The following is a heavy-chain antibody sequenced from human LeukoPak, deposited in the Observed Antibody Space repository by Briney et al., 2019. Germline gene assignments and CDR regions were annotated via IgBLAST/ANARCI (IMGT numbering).Heavy chain of an antibody. CDR2: ISSSGSTI. CDR1: GFTFSSYE. J-gene: IGHJ4*02. CDR3: AKDDRIQTRRYSYNY. V-gene: IGHV3-48*03. Sequence: GGSRRLAWAAAGFTFSSYEMNWVRQAPGKGRGWVSYISSSGSTIYYADSVKGRFTISRDNAKNSLYLQMNSLRAEDTAVYYCAKDDRIQTRRYSYNYWGQGTLVTVSS. D-gene: IGHD5-18*01.